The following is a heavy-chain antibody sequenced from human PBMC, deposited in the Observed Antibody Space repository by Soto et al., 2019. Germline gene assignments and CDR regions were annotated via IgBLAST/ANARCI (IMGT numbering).Heavy chain of an antibody. CDR2: ISGYNGNT. V-gene: IGHV1-18*01. CDR1: GYSFTTYG. Sequence: ASVKVSCKASGYSFTTYGISWVRQAPGQGLEWMGWISGYNGNTNYAQRFQGRVTMTTDTSTSTAYMELRSLRSDDTAVYYCAREGPAPYYYYGMDVWGQGTTVTVSS. J-gene: IGHJ6*02. CDR3: AREGPAPYYYYGMDV.